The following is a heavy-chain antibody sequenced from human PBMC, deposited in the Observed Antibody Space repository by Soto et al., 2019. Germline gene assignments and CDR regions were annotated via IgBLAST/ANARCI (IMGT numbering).Heavy chain of an antibody. CDR1: GFTFSSYG. Sequence: GGSLRLSCAASGFTFSSYGMHWVRQAPGKGLEWVAIISYDEINKYYADSVKGRFTISRDNSKNTLYLQMNSLRAEDTAVYYCAKSVYNWNDGLFDYWGQGTLVTVSS. CDR2: ISYDEINK. CDR3: AKSVYNWNDGLFDY. J-gene: IGHJ4*02. V-gene: IGHV3-30*18. D-gene: IGHD1-1*01.